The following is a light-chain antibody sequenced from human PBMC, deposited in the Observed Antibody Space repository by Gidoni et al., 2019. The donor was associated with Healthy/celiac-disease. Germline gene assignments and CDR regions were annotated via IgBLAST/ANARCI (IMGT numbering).Light chain of an antibody. V-gene: IGLV1-47*01. J-gene: IGLJ3*02. CDR3: AAWDDSLSGWV. Sequence: QSVLTQPPSASGTPAPRVTISCSGSSSNIGSNYVYWYQQLPGTAPKLLIYRNNQRPSGVPDRFSGSKSGTSASLAISGRRSEDEADYYCAAWDDSLSGWVFGGGTKLTVL. CDR2: RNN. CDR1: SSNIGSNY.